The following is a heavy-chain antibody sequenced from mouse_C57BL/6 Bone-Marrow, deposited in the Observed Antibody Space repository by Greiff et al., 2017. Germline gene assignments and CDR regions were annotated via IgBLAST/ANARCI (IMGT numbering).Heavy chain of an antibody. CDR1: GFTFSDYG. V-gene: IGHV5-15*04. CDR3: ARAGSRAAMDY. Sequence: EVKLVASGGGLVQPGGSLKLSCAASGFTFSDYGMAWVRPAPRKGPAWVAFISNLAYSIYYAATVTGRFTISRENAKNTLYLEMSSLRSEDTAMYYCARAGSRAAMDYWGQGTSVTVSS. D-gene: IGHD1-1*01. J-gene: IGHJ4*01. CDR2: ISNLAYSI.